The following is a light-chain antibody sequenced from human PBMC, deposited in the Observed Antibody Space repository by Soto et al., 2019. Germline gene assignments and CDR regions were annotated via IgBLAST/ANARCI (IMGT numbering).Light chain of an antibody. CDR2: AAS. CDR1: QGISSY. J-gene: IGKJ1*01. Sequence: IQLTQSPSSLSASTGDRVTITCRASQGISSYLAWYQQKPGKAPKLLIYAASTLQSGVPSRFSGSGSGTDFTLTISCLQSEDFATYYCQQYYSYPWTFGQGTKVDIK. CDR3: QQYYSYPWT. V-gene: IGKV1-8*01.